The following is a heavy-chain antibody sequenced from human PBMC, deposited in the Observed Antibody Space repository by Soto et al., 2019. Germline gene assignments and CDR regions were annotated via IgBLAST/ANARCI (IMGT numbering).Heavy chain of an antibody. CDR3: AKCAGSGWYPDY. D-gene: IGHD6-19*01. Sequence: EVQLLESAGGLVQPGGSLSLSCAASGFTFSSYAMRWVRQAPGKGLEWVSAISGSGANTYYADSVKGRFTISRDNSKNTLFLQLNSLRAEATAVYYCAKCAGSGWYPDYWGQGTLVTVSS. CDR1: GFTFSSYA. J-gene: IGHJ4*02. V-gene: IGHV3-23*01. CDR2: ISGSGANT.